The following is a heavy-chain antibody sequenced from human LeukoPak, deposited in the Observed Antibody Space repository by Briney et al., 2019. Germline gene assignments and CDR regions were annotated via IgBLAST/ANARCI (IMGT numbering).Heavy chain of an antibody. CDR3: ARSYSSGSWFDP. CDR2: INHSGST. V-gene: IGHV4-34*01. CDR1: GGSFSGYY. D-gene: IGHD6-25*01. J-gene: IGHJ5*02. Sequence: SETLSLTCAVYGGSFSGYYWSWIRQPPGKGLEWIGEINHSGSTNYNPSLKSRVTISVDTSKNQFSLKLSSVTAADTAVYYCARSYSSGSWFDPWGQGTLVTVSS.